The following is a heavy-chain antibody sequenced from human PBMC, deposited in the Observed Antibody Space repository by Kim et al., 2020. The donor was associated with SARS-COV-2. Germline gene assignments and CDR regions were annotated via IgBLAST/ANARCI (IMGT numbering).Heavy chain of an antibody. Sequence: KGRFTISRDNAKNSLYLQMNSLRAEDTALYYCAKEIGEGSGTKRPLGMDVWGQGTTVTVSS. D-gene: IGHD3-10*01. CDR3: AKEIGEGSGTKRPLGMDV. V-gene: IGHV3-9*01. J-gene: IGHJ6*02.